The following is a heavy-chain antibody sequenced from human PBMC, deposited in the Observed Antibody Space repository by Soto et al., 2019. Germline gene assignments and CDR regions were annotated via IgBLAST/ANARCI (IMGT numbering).Heavy chain of an antibody. CDR2: IIPVLDIA. D-gene: IGHD7-27*01. CDR1: EATFNSYS. Sequence: QVHLVQSGAEVKKPGSSVKVSCKTSEATFNSYSLNWVRQAPGQGLEWMGRIIPVLDIADYTQIFQGRVTITADKSSSTAYMELSRLRSDDTAVYYCARALRSNRGPYYYGMDVWGQGTSVIVSS. CDR3: ARALRSNRGPYYYGMDV. V-gene: IGHV1-69*02. J-gene: IGHJ6*02.